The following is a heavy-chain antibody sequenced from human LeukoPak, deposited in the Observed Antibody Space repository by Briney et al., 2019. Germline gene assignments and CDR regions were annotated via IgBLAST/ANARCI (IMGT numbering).Heavy chain of an antibody. CDR1: GGSISSYY. CDR2: IYYSGST. J-gene: IGHJ5*02. D-gene: IGHD1-1*01. V-gene: IGHV4-59*01. Sequence: SETLSLTCTVSGGSISSYYWSWIRQPPGKGLEWIGHIYYSGSTNYNPSLKSRVTISIDTSKNQFSLRLSSVTAADTAVYYCARYNWNTWFDPWGQGALVTVSS. CDR3: ARYNWNTWFDP.